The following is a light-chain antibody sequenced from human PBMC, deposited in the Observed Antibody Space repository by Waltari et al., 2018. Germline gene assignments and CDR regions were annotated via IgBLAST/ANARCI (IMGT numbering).Light chain of an antibody. CDR3: QHYGSSLWT. Sequence: EIVLTQSPGTLSLSPGERATLSCRASQSVSSSYLAWYQQKAGQAPRLLIYGASSRATGIPDRFSGSGSVTDFTLAISRLEPEDFAVYYCQHYGSSLWTFGQGTKVEIK. J-gene: IGKJ1*01. CDR2: GAS. CDR1: QSVSSSY. V-gene: IGKV3-20*01.